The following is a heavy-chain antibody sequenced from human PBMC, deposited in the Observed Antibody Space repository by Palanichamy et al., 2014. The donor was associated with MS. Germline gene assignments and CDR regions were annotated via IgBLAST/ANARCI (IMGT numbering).Heavy chain of an antibody. Sequence: QVQLQQWSAGLLKPSETLSLTCAVYGGSFSGYYWSWIRQPPGKGLEWIGEINHSGSTNYNPSLKSRVTISVDTSKNQFSLKLSSVTAADTAVYYCASLGYSSGWYRYYYYGMDVWGQGTTVTVSS. V-gene: IGHV4-34*01. CDR2: INHSGST. CDR3: ASLGYSSGWYRYYYYGMDV. J-gene: IGHJ6*02. CDR1: GGSFSGYY. D-gene: IGHD6-19*01.